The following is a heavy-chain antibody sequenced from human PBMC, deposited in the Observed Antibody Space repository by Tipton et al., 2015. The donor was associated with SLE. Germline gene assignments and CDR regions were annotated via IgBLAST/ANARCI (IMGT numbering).Heavy chain of an antibody. J-gene: IGHJ4*02. CDR1: GDSIRSGNFY. Sequence: TLSLTCTVSGDSIRSGNFYWGWIRQHPGRGLEWIGYIYYSGTTYYNPSLTSRATIARDTSKNQFSLNLSSVTAAGAAVYYCARRIVVAGVFDCWGQGILVTVSS. D-gene: IGHD3-22*01. CDR2: IYYSGTT. CDR3: ARRIVVAGVFDC. V-gene: IGHV4-31*03.